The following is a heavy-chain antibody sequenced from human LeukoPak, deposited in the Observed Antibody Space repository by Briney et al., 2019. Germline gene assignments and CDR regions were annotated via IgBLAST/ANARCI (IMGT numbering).Heavy chain of an antibody. CDR1: GGSISSGGYY. J-gene: IGHJ2*01. CDR3: ARALTTVVTSPWYFDL. Sequence: PSQTLSLTCTVSGGSISSGGYYWSWIRQHPGKGLEWIGYIYYSGSTYYNPSLKSRVTTSVDTSKNQFSLKLSSVTAADTAVYYCARALTTVVTSPWYFDLWGRGTLVTVSS. CDR2: IYYSGST. D-gene: IGHD4-17*01. V-gene: IGHV4-31*03.